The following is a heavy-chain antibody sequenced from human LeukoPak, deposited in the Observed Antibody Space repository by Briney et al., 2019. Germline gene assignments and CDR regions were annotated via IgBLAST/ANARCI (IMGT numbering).Heavy chain of an antibody. CDR3: ARVDFWNSADY. D-gene: IGHD3-3*01. CDR1: GGSFSGYY. Sequence: PSETLSLTCAVYGGSFSGYYWSWIRQPPGKGLEWIGEINHSGSTNYNPSLKSRDTISVDTSKNLFSLKLSSVTAADTAVYYCARVDFWNSADYWGQGTLVTVSS. CDR2: INHSGST. J-gene: IGHJ4*02. V-gene: IGHV4-34*01.